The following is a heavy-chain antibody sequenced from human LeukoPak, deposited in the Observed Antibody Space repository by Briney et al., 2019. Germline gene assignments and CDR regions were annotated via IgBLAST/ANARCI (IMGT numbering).Heavy chain of an antibody. CDR1: GFTFSSYW. V-gene: IGHV3-7*01. Sequence: GGSLRLSCAVSGFTFSSYWMSWVRQAPGKGLEWVANIKQDGSEKYYEDSVKGRFTISRDNAKNSLYLQMNSLRTEDTAVYYCVRDNSGWYRPALGRETAYYYHYYMDVWGKGTTVTVSS. D-gene: IGHD6-19*01. CDR3: VRDNSGWYRPALGRETAYYYHYYMDV. J-gene: IGHJ6*03. CDR2: IKQDGSEK.